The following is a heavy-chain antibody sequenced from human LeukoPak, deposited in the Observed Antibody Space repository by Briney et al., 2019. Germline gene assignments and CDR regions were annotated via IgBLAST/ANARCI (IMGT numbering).Heavy chain of an antibody. CDR1: GYSFTSYW. CDR2: IDPSDSYT. J-gene: IGHJ5*02. V-gene: IGHV5-10-1*01. D-gene: IGHD3-3*01. Sequence: GESLKISCKGSGYSFTSYWISWGRQMPGKGLEWMGRIDPSDSYTNYSPSFQGHVTISADKAISTAYLQWSSLKASDTAMYYCAREDYDFWSGYYAIYWFDPWGQGTLVTVSS. CDR3: AREDYDFWSGYYAIYWFDP.